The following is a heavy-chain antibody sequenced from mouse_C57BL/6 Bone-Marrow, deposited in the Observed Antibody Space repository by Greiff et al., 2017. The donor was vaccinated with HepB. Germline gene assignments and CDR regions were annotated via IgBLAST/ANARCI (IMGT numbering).Heavy chain of an antibody. J-gene: IGHJ3*01. Sequence: QVQLQQPGAELVKPGASVKMSCKASGYTFTSYWITWVKQRPGQGLEWIGDIYPGSGSTNYNEKFKSKATLTVDTSSSTAYMQLSSLTSEDSAVYYCARSYYGKGTWFAYWGQGTLVTVSA. V-gene: IGHV1-55*01. CDR2: IYPGSGST. CDR1: GYTFTSYW. CDR3: ARSYYGKGTWFAY. D-gene: IGHD2-1*01.